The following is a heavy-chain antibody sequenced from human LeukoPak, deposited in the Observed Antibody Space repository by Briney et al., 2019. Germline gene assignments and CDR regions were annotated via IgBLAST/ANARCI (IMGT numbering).Heavy chain of an antibody. CDR2: INHSGST. J-gene: IGHJ4*02. D-gene: IGHD6-19*01. V-gene: IGHV4-34*01. Sequence: SETLSLTCAVYGGSFSGYYWSWIRQPPGKGLEWIGEINHSGSTNYSPSLKSRVTISVDTSKNQFSLKLSSVTAADTAVYYCARGQWLARVDYWGQGTLVTVSS. CDR1: GGSFSGYY. CDR3: ARGQWLARVDY.